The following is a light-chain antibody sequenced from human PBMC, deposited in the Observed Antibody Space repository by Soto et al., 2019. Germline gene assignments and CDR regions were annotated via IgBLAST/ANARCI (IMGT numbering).Light chain of an antibody. CDR1: SSNIGSNT. J-gene: IGLJ2*01. CDR3: AAWDDSLNGPV. CDR2: SNN. V-gene: IGLV1-44*01. Sequence: QSVLTQPPSASGTPGQRVTFSCSGSSSNIGSNTVNWYQQLPGTAPKLLIYSNNQRSSGVPDRFSGSKSGTSASLAISGLQSEDEADYYCAAWDDSLNGPVFGGGTKLTVL.